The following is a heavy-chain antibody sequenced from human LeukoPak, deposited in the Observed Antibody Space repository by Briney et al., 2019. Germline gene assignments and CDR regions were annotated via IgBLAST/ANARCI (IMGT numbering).Heavy chain of an antibody. CDR2: IFHTGTT. D-gene: IGHD4-17*01. CDR1: GCSITSGYNY. V-gene: IGHV4-30-4*01. Sequence: SQTLSLTCTVAGCSITSGYNYWSWIRQPPGKGLEWIGYIFHTGTTFNNPSLKSRVSISVDTSNNKFSMTLTSVTAADTAVYYCARERLEEDHGDSESHDFDIWGQGTTVTVSS. J-gene: IGHJ3*02. CDR3: ARERLEEDHGDSESHDFDI.